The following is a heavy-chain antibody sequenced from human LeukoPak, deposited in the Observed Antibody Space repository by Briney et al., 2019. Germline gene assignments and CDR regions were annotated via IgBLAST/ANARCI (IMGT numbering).Heavy chain of an antibody. J-gene: IGHJ4*02. CDR2: MSGSGVTT. CDR3: AKFPKRNYFDY. V-gene: IGHV3-23*01. Sequence: PGGSLRLSCAASGFTFSSYAMSWVRQAPGKGLEWVSSMSGSGVTTYYADSVKGRFTIPRDNSKNTLYLQMNSLRAEDTAVYYCAKFPKRNYFDYWGQGTLVTVSS. CDR1: GFTFSSYA. D-gene: IGHD6-25*01.